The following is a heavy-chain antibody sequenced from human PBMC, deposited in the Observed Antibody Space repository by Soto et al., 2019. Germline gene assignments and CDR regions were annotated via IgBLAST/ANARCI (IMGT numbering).Heavy chain of an antibody. D-gene: IGHD6-19*01. CDR3: ALQWLAELDY. CDR1: GFTFSSYA. CDR2: ISYDGSNK. V-gene: IGHV3-30-3*01. J-gene: IGHJ4*02. Sequence: QVQLVESGGGVVQPGRSLRLSCAASGFTFSSYAMHWVRQAPGKGLEWVAVISYDGSNKYYADSVKGRFTISRDNSQNTLYLQMNSLRAEDTAVYYCALQWLAELDYWGQGTLVTVSS.